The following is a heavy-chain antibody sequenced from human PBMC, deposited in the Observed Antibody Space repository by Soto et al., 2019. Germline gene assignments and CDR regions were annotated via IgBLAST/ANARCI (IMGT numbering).Heavy chain of an antibody. CDR2: ISGGAVST. D-gene: IGHD3-9*01. V-gene: IGHV3-23*01. J-gene: IGHJ4*02. Sequence: EMQLLESGGGLVQPGGSVRLSCEASGFTFSSYVMSWVRQAPGKGLEWVSGISGGAVSTYYADSVKGRSAISRDNSKNTLYVQMNSLTAEDTAVYYCAKGGGEGLQYLNYFDYWGQGTLVTVSS. CDR1: GFTFSSYV. CDR3: AKGGGEGLQYLNYFDY.